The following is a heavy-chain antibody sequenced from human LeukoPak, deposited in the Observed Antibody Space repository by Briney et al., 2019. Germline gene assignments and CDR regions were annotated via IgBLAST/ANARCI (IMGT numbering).Heavy chain of an antibody. CDR3: ARRTPYGITIFGVAYGMDV. J-gene: IGHJ6*02. CDR1: GGTFSSYA. Sequence: GSSVKVSCKASGGTFSSYAISWGRQAPGQGLEWMGMIIPILSRANYAQKVQGRGTITADKATSTHYLELTSLRSQDTAVYYRARRTPYGITIFGVAYGMDVWGQGPTVTVSS. CDR2: IIPILSRA. V-gene: IGHV1-69*04. D-gene: IGHD3-3*01.